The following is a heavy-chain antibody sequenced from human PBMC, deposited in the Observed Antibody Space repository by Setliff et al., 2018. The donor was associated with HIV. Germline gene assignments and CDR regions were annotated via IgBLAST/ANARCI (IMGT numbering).Heavy chain of an antibody. J-gene: IGHJ6*03. CDR3: ARETVVTPAGHYYYMDV. Sequence: SETLSLTCTVSAGSIRSSTYYWAWIRQPPGKGLEWIGTIYYSGSTYYNPSLKSRVTISVDTSKNQFSLKLSYVTAADTAVYYCARETVVTPAGHYYYMDVWGKGTTVTVSS. CDR1: AGSIRSSTYY. V-gene: IGHV4-39*07. D-gene: IGHD2-21*02. CDR2: IYYSGST.